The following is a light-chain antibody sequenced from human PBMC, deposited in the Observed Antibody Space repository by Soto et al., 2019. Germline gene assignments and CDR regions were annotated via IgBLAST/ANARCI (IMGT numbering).Light chain of an antibody. CDR3: QQRSNLTTYT. Sequence: EIVLTQSPATLSLSPGERATLSCRASQSVSSYLAWYQQKPGQAPRLLIYDASNRATGIPARFSGSGSGTDFTLTLSSLEPEDFAVYYCQQRSNLTTYTLGQGTKLEIK. J-gene: IGKJ2*01. V-gene: IGKV3-11*01. CDR1: QSVSSY. CDR2: DAS.